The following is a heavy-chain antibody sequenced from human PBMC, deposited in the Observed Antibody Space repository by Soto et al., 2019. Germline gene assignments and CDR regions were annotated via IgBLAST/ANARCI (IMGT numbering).Heavy chain of an antibody. CDR2: ISSNGAYT. CDR1: GFTFSSYA. J-gene: IGHJ4*02. Sequence: PGGSLRLSCAASGFTFSSYAVSWARQTPGKGLEWVSTISSNGAYTYYADSVKGRFTISRDNSKNTLYLQMSSLRADDTATYYCSKEVIADRTYCIDYWGQGTMVTVSS. V-gene: IGHV3-23*01. CDR3: SKEVIADRTYCIDY. D-gene: IGHD2-21*01.